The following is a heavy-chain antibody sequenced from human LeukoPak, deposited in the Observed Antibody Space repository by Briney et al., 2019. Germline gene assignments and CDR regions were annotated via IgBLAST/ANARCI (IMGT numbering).Heavy chain of an antibody. V-gene: IGHV1-2*02. CDR3: ARKQIIAARPSWFDP. D-gene: IGHD6-6*01. J-gene: IGHJ5*02. CDR2: INPNSGGT. Sequence: GASVKVSCKASGYTFTGYYMHWVRQAPGQGLEWMGWINPNSGGTNYARKFQGRVTMTRDTSISTAYMELSRLRSDDTAVYYCARKQIIAARPSWFDPWGQGTLVTVSS. CDR1: GYTFTGYY.